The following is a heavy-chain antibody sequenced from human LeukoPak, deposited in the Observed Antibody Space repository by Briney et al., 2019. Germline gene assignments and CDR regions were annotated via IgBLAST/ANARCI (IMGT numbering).Heavy chain of an antibody. V-gene: IGHV4-34*01. CDR1: GGSFSGYY. J-gene: IGHJ4*02. D-gene: IGHD6-13*01. Sequence: SETLSLTCAVYGGSFSGYYWSWIRQPPGKGLEWIGEINRSGSTNYNPSLKSRVTISVDTSKNQFSLKLSSVTAADTAVYYCARGLADYYFDYWGQGTLVTVSS. CDR2: INRSGST. CDR3: ARGLADYYFDY.